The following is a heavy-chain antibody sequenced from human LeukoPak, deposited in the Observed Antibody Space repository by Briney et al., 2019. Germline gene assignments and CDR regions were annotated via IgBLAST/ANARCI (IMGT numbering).Heavy chain of an antibody. V-gene: IGHV4-34*01. CDR2: INHSGST. CDR3: ARGRRTSRYYDSSGYLLNY. Sequence: SETLSLTCAVYGGSFSGYYWSWIRQPPGKGLEWIGEINHSGSTNYNPSLKSRVTISVDTSKNQFSLKLSSVTAADTAVYYCARGRRTSRYYDSSGYLLNYWGQGTLVTVSS. CDR1: GGSFSGYY. J-gene: IGHJ4*02. D-gene: IGHD3-22*01.